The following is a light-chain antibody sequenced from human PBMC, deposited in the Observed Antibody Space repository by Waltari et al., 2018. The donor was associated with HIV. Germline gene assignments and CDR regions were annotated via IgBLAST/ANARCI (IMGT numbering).Light chain of an antibody. CDR2: EVS. J-gene: IGLJ1*01. Sequence: QSALTQPASVSGSPGQSITISCPATSSDVGSYKLVSWYQQHPGKAHKLMIYEVSKRPSGVSNRFSGSKSGNTASLTISGLQAEDEADYYCCSYAGSSTFYVFGTGTKVTVL. CDR3: CSYAGSSTFYV. V-gene: IGLV2-23*02. CDR1: SSDVGSYKL.